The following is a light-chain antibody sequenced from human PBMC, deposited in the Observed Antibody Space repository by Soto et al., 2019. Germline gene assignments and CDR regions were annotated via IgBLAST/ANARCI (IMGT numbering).Light chain of an antibody. V-gene: IGKV1-33*01. Sequence: DIQMTQSPSSLSASVGDKVTITCQASQDINNYLNWYQQKPGKAPKLLIYDASHLETGVPSRFSGSGSGTDFTFAISSLQPEDIATYYCQQSFSTPPTFGQGTKVEIK. CDR3: QQSFSTPPT. CDR1: QDINNY. J-gene: IGKJ1*01. CDR2: DAS.